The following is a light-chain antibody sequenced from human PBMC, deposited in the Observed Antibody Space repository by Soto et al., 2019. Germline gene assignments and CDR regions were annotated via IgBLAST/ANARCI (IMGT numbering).Light chain of an antibody. V-gene: IGKV3-15*01. CDR1: QSVSSN. CDR3: QQYGGSPRT. CDR2: GAS. Sequence: EMVMTQSPATLSVSPGERATLSCRASQSVSSNLAWYQQKPGHAPRLLIYGASTRATSIPARFSGSGSGTEFTLTISSLQSEDFAVYCCQQYGGSPRTFGQGTKVDIK. J-gene: IGKJ1*01.